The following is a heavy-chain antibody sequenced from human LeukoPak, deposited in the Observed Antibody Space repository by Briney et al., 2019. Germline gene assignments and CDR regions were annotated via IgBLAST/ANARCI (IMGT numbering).Heavy chain of an antibody. Sequence: GGSLRLSCAASGFTFSSYWMHWVRQAPGKGLVWVSRINSDGSSTSYADSVKGRFTISRDNAKNSLYLQMNGLRAEDTAVYYCASAVRQQQPWGQGTLVTVSS. CDR1: GFTFSSYW. D-gene: IGHD6-13*01. CDR3: ASAVRQQQP. J-gene: IGHJ5*02. V-gene: IGHV3-74*01. CDR2: INSDGSST.